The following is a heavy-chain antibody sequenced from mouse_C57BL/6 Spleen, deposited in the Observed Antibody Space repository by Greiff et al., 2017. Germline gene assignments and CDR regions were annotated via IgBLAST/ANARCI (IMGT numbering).Heavy chain of an antibody. V-gene: IGHV1-69*01. D-gene: IGHD2-5*01. CDR2: IDPSDSYT. CDR1: GYTFTSYW. CDR3: AIAYYSNPWFAY. Sequence: VQLQQPGAELVMPGASVKLSCKVSGYTFTSYWLHWVKQRPGQGLEWIGEIDPSDSYTNYNQKFKGKSTLTVEKSSSTAYMQLSSLTSEDSAVYYCAIAYYSNPWFAYWGQGTLVTVSA. J-gene: IGHJ3*01.